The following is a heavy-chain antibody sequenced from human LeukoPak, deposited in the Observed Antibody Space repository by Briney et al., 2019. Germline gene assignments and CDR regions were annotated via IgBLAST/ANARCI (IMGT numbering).Heavy chain of an antibody. Sequence: LSLTCTVSGGSISSSRYYWGWIRQPPGKGLEWVAVISYDGSNKYYADSVKGRFTISRDNSKNTLYLQMNSLRAEDTAVYYCARAYSSSWYYFDYWGQGTLVTVSS. CDR2: ISYDGSNK. J-gene: IGHJ4*02. D-gene: IGHD6-13*01. V-gene: IGHV3-30-3*01. CDR3: ARAYSSSWYYFDY. CDR1: GGSISSSR.